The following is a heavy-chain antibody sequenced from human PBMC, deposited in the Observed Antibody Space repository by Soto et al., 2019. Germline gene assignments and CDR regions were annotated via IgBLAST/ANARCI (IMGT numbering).Heavy chain of an antibody. D-gene: IGHD6-13*01. CDR2: ISGSRNYT. Sequence: GSXRRSCAACGVTFSGYYMTCIRQAPGKGLKWVSFISGSRNYTDYADSVKGRFTISRDNAKNSLYLEMNSLRFEDTAVYYCARGIRSNWSRKKNMFDPWGQGTLVTVSS. V-gene: IGHV3-11*05. CDR3: ARGIRSNWSRKKNMFDP. J-gene: IGHJ5*02. CDR1: GVTFSGYY.